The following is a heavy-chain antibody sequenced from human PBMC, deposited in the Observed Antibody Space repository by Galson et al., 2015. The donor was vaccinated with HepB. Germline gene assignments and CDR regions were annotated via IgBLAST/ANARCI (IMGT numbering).Heavy chain of an antibody. CDR3: ARGAPMLREGLFDY. V-gene: IGHV7-4-1*02. D-gene: IGHD3-10*01. J-gene: IGHJ4*02. CDR2: INTNTGNP. Sequence: SVKVSCKASGYTFSNYVMNWVRQAPGQGLEWMGWINTNTGNPTYAQGFTGRFLFSWDTSVSTAYLQISSLTAEDTAPYYCARGAPMLREGLFDYWGQGTLVTVSS. CDR1: GYTFSNYV.